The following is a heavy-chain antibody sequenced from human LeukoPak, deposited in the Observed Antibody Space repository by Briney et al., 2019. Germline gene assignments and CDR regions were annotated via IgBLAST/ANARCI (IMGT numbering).Heavy chain of an antibody. CDR3: ARVDTVMAYYFDL. CDR1: VFTVSTNC. V-gene: IGHV3-53*04. J-gene: IGHJ4*02. CDR2: IYSGGTT. Sequence: GGSLRLSCAASVFTVSTNCMTWVRQAPGKGLEWVSTIYSGGTTYYADSVMGRFTISRHNSRNTLYLQMNSLRAEDTAVYYCARVDTVMAYYFDLWGQGTLVTVSS. D-gene: IGHD5-18*01.